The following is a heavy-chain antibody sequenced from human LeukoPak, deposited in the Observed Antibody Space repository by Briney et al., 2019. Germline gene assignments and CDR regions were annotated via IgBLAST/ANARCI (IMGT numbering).Heavy chain of an antibody. D-gene: IGHD3-3*01. Sequence: ASVKVSCKASGNTFTSYGISWVRQAPGQGLEWMGWISAYNGNTNYAQKLQGRVTMTTDTSTSTAYMELRSLRSDDTAVYYCARDRYDLGPPDPWGQGTLVTVSS. V-gene: IGHV1-18*01. J-gene: IGHJ5*02. CDR1: GNTFTSYG. CDR2: ISAYNGNT. CDR3: ARDRYDLGPPDP.